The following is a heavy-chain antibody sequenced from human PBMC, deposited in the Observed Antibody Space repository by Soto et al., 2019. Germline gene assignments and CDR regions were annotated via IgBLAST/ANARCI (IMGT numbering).Heavy chain of an antibody. J-gene: IGHJ6*02. CDR3: AREPRGMDV. Sequence: ASVKIACKASGYTFTIYCISWVRQAPGQGLEWMGWISAYNGNTNYAQKLQGRVTMTTDTSTSTAYMELRSLRSDDTAVYYCAREPRGMDVWGQGTTVTVSS. V-gene: IGHV1-18*01. CDR2: ISAYNGNT. CDR1: GYTFTIYC.